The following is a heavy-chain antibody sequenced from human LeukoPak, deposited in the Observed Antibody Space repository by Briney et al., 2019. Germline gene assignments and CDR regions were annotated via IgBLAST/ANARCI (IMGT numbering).Heavy chain of an antibody. CDR3: ARDHRGYGDDTPDAFDI. CDR2: ISSSSSYI. J-gene: IGHJ3*02. D-gene: IGHD4-17*01. CDR1: GFTFSSYS. Sequence: GGSLRLSCAASGFTFSSYSMNWVRQAPGKGLEWVSSISSSSSYIYYADPVKGRFTISRDNAKNSLYLQMNSLRAEDTAVYYCARDHRGYGDDTPDAFDIWGQGTMVSVSS. V-gene: IGHV3-21*01.